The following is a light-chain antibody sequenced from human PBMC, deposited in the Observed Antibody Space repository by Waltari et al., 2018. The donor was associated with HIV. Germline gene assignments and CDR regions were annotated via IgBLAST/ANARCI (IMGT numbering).Light chain of an antibody. V-gene: IGLV2-23*02. J-gene: IGLJ1*01. Sequence: SALNQPASVSGSPGQAITISCTGTSSDVGSYNLVSGYQQSQCKAPKLMIYEVNKRPSGISNRFSGSKSGNTASLTLSGLQAEDEADYYCCSYAGSRRVFGTGTKVTVL. CDR1: SSDVGSYNL. CDR2: EVN. CDR3: CSYAGSRRV.